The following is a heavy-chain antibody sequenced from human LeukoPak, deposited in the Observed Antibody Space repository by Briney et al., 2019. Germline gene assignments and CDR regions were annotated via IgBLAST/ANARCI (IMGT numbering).Heavy chain of an antibody. CDR2: VSGGGGTT. CDR1: GFTFSTYA. CDR3: GVWELLRGYYFDY. Sequence: PGGSLRLSCAASGFTFSTYAMTWVRQGPGKGLEWVSTVSGGGGTTHYADSVKGRFTISRDNSKNTLYLQMNSLRAEDTAVYYCGVWELLRGYYFDYWGQGTLVTVSS. V-gene: IGHV3-23*01. D-gene: IGHD1-26*01. J-gene: IGHJ4*02.